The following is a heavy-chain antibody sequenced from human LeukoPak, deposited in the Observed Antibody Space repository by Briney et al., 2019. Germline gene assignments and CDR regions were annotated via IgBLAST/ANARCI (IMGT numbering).Heavy chain of an antibody. CDR2: ISAFNANT. CDR1: GYTFTRYG. D-gene: IGHD5-24*01. J-gene: IGHJ4*02. Sequence: ASVKVSCKASGYTFTRYGISWVRQAPGQGLEWMGWISAFNANTYYAQNLQGRVTMTTDTSTSTAYMELRSLRSDDTAVYYCARDDRDAYNFDYWGQGTLVTVSS. CDR3: ARDDRDAYNFDY. V-gene: IGHV1-18*01.